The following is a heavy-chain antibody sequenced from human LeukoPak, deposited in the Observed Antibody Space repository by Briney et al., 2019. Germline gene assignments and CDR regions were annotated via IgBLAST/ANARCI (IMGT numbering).Heavy chain of an antibody. D-gene: IGHD4-23*01. CDR2: ISSSGRSV. CDR1: GFTFSSFN. CDR3: ARDYGGNPGY. V-gene: IGHV3-48*03. J-gene: IGHJ4*02. Sequence: GSLRLSCAASGFTFSSFNMNWVRQAPGKGLEWVSYISSSGRSVYYADSVKGRFTISRDNAKNSLYLQMNSLRAEDTAVYYCARDYGGNPGYWGQGTLVTVSS.